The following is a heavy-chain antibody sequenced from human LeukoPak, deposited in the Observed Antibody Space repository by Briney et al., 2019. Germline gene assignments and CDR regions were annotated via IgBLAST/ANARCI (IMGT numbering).Heavy chain of an antibody. CDR3: ARGEYYDFWSGYRMDV. CDR1: GGTFGSYA. CDR2: IIPIFGTA. Sequence: GASVKVSCKASGGTFGSYAISWVRQAPGQGLEWMGGIIPIFGTANYAQKFQGRVTITADESTSTAYMELSSLRSEDTAVYYCARGEYYDFWSGYRMDVWGKGTTVTVSS. D-gene: IGHD3-3*01. J-gene: IGHJ6*04. V-gene: IGHV1-69*13.